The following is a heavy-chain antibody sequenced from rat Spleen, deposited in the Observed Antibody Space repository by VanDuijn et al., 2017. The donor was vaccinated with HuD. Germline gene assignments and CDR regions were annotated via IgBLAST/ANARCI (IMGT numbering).Heavy chain of an antibody. Sequence: QVQLKESGPGLVQPSQTLSLTCTVSGFSLTSYHVSWVRQPPGKGLEWMGVIWTGGSTDYNSALKSRLSISRDTSKSQVLLKMNSLQTEDTAMYFCARSAKYYYDGSYYSNYFDYWGQGVMVTVSS. D-gene: IGHD1-12*02. J-gene: IGHJ2*01. V-gene: IGHV2-43*01. CDR2: IWTGGST. CDR3: ARSAKYYYDGSYYSNYFDY. CDR1: GFSLTSYH.